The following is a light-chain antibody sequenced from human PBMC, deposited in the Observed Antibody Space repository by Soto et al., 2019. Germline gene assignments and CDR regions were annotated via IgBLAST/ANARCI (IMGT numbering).Light chain of an antibody. Sequence: QSVLTQPPSASGSPGQSVTISCTGTSSDVGGYNYVSWYQQHPGKAPKLMIYDVSKRPSGVPDRFSGSKSGNTASLTVSGLQAEGEADYYCSSYAGSTVVFGGGTKLTVL. CDR3: SSYAGSTVV. V-gene: IGLV2-8*01. CDR2: DVS. J-gene: IGLJ2*01. CDR1: SSDVGGYNY.